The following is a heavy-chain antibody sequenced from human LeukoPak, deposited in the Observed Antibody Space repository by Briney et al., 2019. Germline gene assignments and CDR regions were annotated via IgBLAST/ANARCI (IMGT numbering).Heavy chain of an antibody. CDR2: ISGNGHNI. Sequence: WGSLRLSCAASGFTFEDYAMHWVRQGPGKGLEWVSLISGNGHNIYYADSVKDRFTIPRDNSKNSLYLQMNSLRTEDTALYYCAKDLPQYYDFWSGYYGGFDYWGQGTLVTVSS. CDR3: AKDLPQYYDFWSGYYGGFDY. V-gene: IGHV3-43*02. D-gene: IGHD3-3*01. CDR1: GFTFEDYA. J-gene: IGHJ4*02.